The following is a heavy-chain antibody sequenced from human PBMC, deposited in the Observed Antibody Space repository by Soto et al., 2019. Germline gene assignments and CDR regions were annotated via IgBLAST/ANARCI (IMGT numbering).Heavy chain of an antibody. CDR2: IYPTGGT. V-gene: IGHV4-4*07. D-gene: IGHD2-2*01. Sequence: QVQLQESGPGLVKPSETLSLSCTVSGGSFSSYYCNWVRKSAGKGLEWIGLIYPTGGTTYNPSLNSRLTLSVDTSKNQFSLRLTSMTAADTAVYYCATGRSEIVPGAMDTWGQGTLVTVSS. J-gene: IGHJ5*02. CDR1: GGSFSSYY. CDR3: ATGRSEIVPGAMDT.